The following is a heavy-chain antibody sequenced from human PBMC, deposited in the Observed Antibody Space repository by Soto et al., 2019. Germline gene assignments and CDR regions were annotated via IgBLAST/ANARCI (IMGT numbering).Heavy chain of an antibody. CDR3: ASGINYYYGMDV. J-gene: IGHJ6*02. V-gene: IGHV3-30-3*01. CDR2: ISYDGSNK. D-gene: IGHD1-26*01. Sequence: SHRLSVAASVFTFSSYAMHFVRQAPGKGLEWVAVISYDGSNKYYADSVKGRFTISRDNSKNTLYLQMNSLRAEDTAVYYCASGINYYYGMDVWGQGTTVTVSS. CDR1: VFTFSSYA.